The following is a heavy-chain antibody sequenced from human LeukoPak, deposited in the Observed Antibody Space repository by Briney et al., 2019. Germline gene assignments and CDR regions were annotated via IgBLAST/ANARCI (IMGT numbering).Heavy chain of an antibody. CDR2: IYYSGSTNYNT. CDR3: ATLGLCTSGSCYDYYAMGV. V-gene: IGHV4-59*01. Sequence: SETLSLTCTVSGGSISSYYWNWIRQPPGKGLEWIGYIYYSGSTNYNTNYNPSLKSRVTISLDTSKNQFSLKVTSVTAADTAVYYCATLGLCTSGSCYDYYAMGVWGQGATVTVSS. CDR1: GGSISSYY. J-gene: IGHJ6*02. D-gene: IGHD2-15*01.